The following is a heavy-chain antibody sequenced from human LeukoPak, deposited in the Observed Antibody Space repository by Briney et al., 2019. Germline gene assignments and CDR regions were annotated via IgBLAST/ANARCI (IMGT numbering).Heavy chain of an antibody. D-gene: IGHD3-16*02. V-gene: IGHV2-5*02. J-gene: IGHJ4*02. CDR2: IYWDDDK. CDR1: GFPLSTSGVG. Sequence: ESGPTLVNPTQTLTLTCTFSGFPLSTSGVGVGWVRQPPGKALEWLALIYWDDDKRYSPSLKSRLTITKDTSKNQVVLTMTNMDPVDTATYYCARGRDYVWGSYRSHFDYWGQGTLVTVSS. CDR3: ARGRDYVWGSYRSHFDY.